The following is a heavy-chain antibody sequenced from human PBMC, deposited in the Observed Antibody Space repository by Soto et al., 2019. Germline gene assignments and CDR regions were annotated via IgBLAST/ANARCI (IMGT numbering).Heavy chain of an antibody. V-gene: IGHV3-13*01. Sequence: EVQLVESGGGLVQPGGSLRLSCAAYGFTFSAYDMHWVRQATGKGLEWVAAIGTQHDTYYPDSVKGRFTISRENAKDSLYLQMNSLRGGDTAVYYCARQASYWHGGGGWFDPWGQGTLVTVSS. CDR3: ARQASYWHGGGGWFDP. D-gene: IGHD2-8*02. CDR2: IGTQHDT. J-gene: IGHJ5*02. CDR1: GFTFSAYD.